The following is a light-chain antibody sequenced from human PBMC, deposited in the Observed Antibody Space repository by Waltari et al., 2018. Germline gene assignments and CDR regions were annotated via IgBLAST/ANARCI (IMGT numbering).Light chain of an antibody. Sequence: DFQMTQSPSSLSASVGDRVTTTCRASQGITNYLAWYQQRPGKVPKLLIYAASTLQSGVPSRFSGSGSGTDFTLTISSLQPEDVATYYCQKYNAAPWTFGQGTKVEI. CDR1: QGITNY. CDR2: AAS. CDR3: QKYNAAPWT. J-gene: IGKJ1*01. V-gene: IGKV1-27*01.